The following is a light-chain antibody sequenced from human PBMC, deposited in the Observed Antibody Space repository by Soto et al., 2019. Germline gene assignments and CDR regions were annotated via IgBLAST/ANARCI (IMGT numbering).Light chain of an antibody. CDR3: QQYGSSLPVT. CDR2: AAS. J-gene: IGKJ4*01. Sequence: EIVLTQSPGTLSLSPGERATLSCRASQSLTNNYLAWYQQKPGQAPRLLIYAASSRATGIPDRFSGSGSETDFTLTISTLEPEDFAVYDCQQYGSSLPVTFGGGTNVEIK. CDR1: QSLTNNY. V-gene: IGKV3-20*01.